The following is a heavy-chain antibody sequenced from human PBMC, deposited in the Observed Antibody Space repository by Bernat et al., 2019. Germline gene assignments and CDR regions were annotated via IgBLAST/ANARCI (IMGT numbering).Heavy chain of an antibody. D-gene: IGHD6-19*01. Sequence: VQLVESGGGLVQPGGSLRLSCAASGFTFSSYGMHWVRQAPGKGLEWVAVISYDGSNKYYADSVKGRFTISRDNSKNTLYLQMNSLRAEDTAVYYCAKDLEEAVACENWGQGTLVTVSS. V-gene: IGHV3-30*18. CDR1: GFTFSSYG. CDR3: AKDLEEAVACEN. J-gene: IGHJ4*02. CDR2: ISYDGSNK.